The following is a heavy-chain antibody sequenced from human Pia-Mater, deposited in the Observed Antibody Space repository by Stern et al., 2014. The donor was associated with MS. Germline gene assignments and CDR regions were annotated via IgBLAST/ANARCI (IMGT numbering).Heavy chain of an antibody. CDR2: ISYDGSHK. J-gene: IGHJ4*02. Sequence: VQLVQSGGGVVQPGRSLRLSCAASKFTFSNYALHWVRQAPGKGLEWVAIISYDGSHKYYADSVKGRFTISRDNSKNALYLQMNSLRAEDTALYYCARSIAAAGTRTPFDYWGQGTLVTVSS. CDR3: ARSIAAAGTRTPFDY. CDR1: KFTFSNYA. D-gene: IGHD6-13*01. V-gene: IGHV3-30*04.